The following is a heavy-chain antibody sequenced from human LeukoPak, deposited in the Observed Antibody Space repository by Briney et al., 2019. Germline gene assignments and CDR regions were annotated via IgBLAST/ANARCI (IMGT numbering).Heavy chain of an antibody. D-gene: IGHD6-13*01. CDR2: INHSGGT. CDR1: GGSFSGYY. V-gene: IGHV4-34*01. CDR3: ARARRYSSSWYPVSEPWRFDY. Sequence: SETLSLTCAVYGGSFSGYYWSWIRQPPGKGLEWIGEINHSGGTNYNPSLKSRVTISVDTSKNQFSLKLSSVTAADTAVYYCARARRYSSSWYPVSEPWRFDYWGQGTLVTVSS. J-gene: IGHJ4*02.